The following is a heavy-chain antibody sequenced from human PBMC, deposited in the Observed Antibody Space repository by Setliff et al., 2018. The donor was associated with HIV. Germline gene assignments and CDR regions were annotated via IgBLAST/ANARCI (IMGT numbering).Heavy chain of an antibody. D-gene: IGHD6-19*01. V-gene: IGHV3-48*04. J-gene: IGHJ4*02. CDR2: ITDSGSTK. Sequence: PGGSLRLSCAASGFTFSSYWMSWVRQAPGKGLEWLSYITDSGSTKYYAASVEGRFTISRDNAKNSLYLQMNSLRAEDTAVYYCANMQWASNAWYSFDYWGQGALVTVSS. CDR1: GFTFSSYW. CDR3: ANMQWASNAWYSFDY.